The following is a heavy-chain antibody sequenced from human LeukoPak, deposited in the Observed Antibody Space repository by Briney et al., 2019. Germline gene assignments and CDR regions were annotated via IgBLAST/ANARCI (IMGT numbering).Heavy chain of an antibody. V-gene: IGHV3-23*01. D-gene: IGHD2-2*01. CDR2: ISGSGGST. J-gene: IGHJ4*02. CDR3: AKGGAGYCSSTSCLYYFDY. CDR1: GFTFSSYA. Sequence: GGSLRLSCAASGFTFSSYAMNWVRQAPGKGLEWVSDISGSGGSTYYADSVKGRFTISRDNSKNTLYVQMNSLRAEDTAVYYCAKGGAGYCSSTSCLYYFDYWGQGTLVTVST.